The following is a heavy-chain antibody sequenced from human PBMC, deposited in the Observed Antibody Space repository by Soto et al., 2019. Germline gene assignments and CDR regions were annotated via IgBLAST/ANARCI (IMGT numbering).Heavy chain of an antibody. CDR1: GYTFFTYD. V-gene: IGHV1-18*01. CDR2: ISTYSGDT. Sequence: QVHLVQSGVEVKTPGASVKVSCQASGYTFFTYDISWVRQAPGQGLEWMGWISTYSGDTKYAQKFKGRVTMTTDTPTTTAYLELRSLRSDDTAVYYCARHHGPTTSENWFDPGGQGTLVTASS. D-gene: IGHD5-12*01. CDR3: ARHHGPTTSENWFDP. J-gene: IGHJ5*02.